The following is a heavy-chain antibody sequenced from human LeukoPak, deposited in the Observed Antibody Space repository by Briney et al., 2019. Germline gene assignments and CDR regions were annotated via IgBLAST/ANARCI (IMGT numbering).Heavy chain of an antibody. CDR1: GFTFSTYW. Sequence: PGGSLRLSCAASGFTFSTYWMHWVGQAPGKGGGWVSRIKSGGSTNYAHSVKGRFTISRDNAKNTLSLQMNSLRPEDTGVYYCARAPSEIGGYYPEYFRHWGQGTLVTVSS. J-gene: IGHJ1*01. V-gene: IGHV3-74*01. CDR3: ARAPSEIGGYYPEYFRH. D-gene: IGHD3-22*01. CDR2: IKSGGST.